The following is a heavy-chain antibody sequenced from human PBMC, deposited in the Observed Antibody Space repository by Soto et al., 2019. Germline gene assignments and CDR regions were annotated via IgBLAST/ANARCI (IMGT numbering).Heavy chain of an antibody. Sequence: PSETLSLTCTVSGGSISSYYWSWIRQPPGKGLEWIGYIYYSGSTNYNPSLKSRVTISVDTSKNQFSLKLSSVTAADTAVYYCARYRNPFGWERYYYGSGSYFFFDYWGQGTLVTVSS. V-gene: IGHV4-59*08. D-gene: IGHD3-10*01. CDR2: IYYSGST. CDR3: ARYRNPFGWERYYYGSGSYFFFDY. J-gene: IGHJ4*02. CDR1: GGSISSYY.